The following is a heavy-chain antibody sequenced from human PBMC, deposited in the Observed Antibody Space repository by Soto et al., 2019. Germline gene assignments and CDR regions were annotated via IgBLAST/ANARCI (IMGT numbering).Heavy chain of an antibody. D-gene: IGHD6-13*01. V-gene: IGHV1-46*01. CDR2: IYPSGGST. J-gene: IGHJ6*02. CDR3: ARDLYAAAAGSGFYYYYGMDV. CDR1: GYTFTSYY. Sequence: ASVKVSCKASGYTFTSYYMHWVRQAPGQGLEWIGIIYPSGGSTSYAQKFQGRVTMTRDTSTSTVYMELSSLRSEDTAVYYCARDLYAAAAGSGFYYYYGMDVWGQGTTVTVSS.